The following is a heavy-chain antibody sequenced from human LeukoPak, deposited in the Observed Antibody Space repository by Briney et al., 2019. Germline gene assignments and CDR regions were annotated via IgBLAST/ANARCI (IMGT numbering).Heavy chain of an antibody. CDR1: GFTFNTYG. D-gene: IGHD2-2*01. Sequence: PGGSLRLSCTASGFTFNTYGMGWVRQAPGKGLEWVSAITDNGVTTYYAGSVRGRFTISRDNAENSLYLQMNSLRAEDTAVYYCARRYRSSTSCTLDYWGQGTLVTVSS. CDR2: ITDNGVTT. J-gene: IGHJ4*02. CDR3: ARRYRSSTSCTLDY. V-gene: IGHV3-23*01.